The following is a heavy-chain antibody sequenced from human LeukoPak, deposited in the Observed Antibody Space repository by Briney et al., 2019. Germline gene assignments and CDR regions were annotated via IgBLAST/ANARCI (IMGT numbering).Heavy chain of an antibody. CDR2: IRRGSNSYTT. V-gene: IGHV3-72*01. CDR1: GFTLSDYI. Sequence: PGGSLRLSCAASGFTLSDYILDWVRQAPGKGLEWVGRIRRGSNSYTTEYAASVKGRFIISRDDSKNSLYLHMNSLKTEDTAVYHCTRDGGEGGNSAFDIWGQGTMVTVSS. CDR3: TRDGGEGGNSAFDI. J-gene: IGHJ3*02. D-gene: IGHD3-16*01.